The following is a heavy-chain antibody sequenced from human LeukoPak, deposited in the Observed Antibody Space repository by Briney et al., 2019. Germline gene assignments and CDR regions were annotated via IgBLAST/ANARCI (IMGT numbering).Heavy chain of an antibody. CDR2: IYSGGST. D-gene: IGHD6-13*01. CDR1: GFTVSSNY. V-gene: IGHV3-53*01. Sequence: GGSLRLSCAASGFTVSSNYMSWVRQAPGKGLEWVSVIYSGGSTYYADSVKGRFTISRDNSKNTLYLQMNSLRAEDTAVYYCARTRFSSSGEVYYFDYWGQGTLVTVSS. J-gene: IGHJ4*02. CDR3: ARTRFSSSGEVYYFDY.